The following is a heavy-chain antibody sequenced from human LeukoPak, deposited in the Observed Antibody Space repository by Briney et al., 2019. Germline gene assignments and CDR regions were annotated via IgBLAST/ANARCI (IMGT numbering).Heavy chain of an antibody. D-gene: IGHD5-18*01. V-gene: IGHV3-13*01. Sequence: GGSLRLSCTASGFTLGSHDMHWVRQTTGEGLEWVAAIASGFQTFYAGSVKGRFTVSREDAKNSLYLQMNSLRAGDTAVYYCVREARGYHYTYSDYWGQGTLVTVSS. CDR1: GFTLGSHD. CDR2: IASGFQT. J-gene: IGHJ4*02. CDR3: VREARGYHYTYSDY.